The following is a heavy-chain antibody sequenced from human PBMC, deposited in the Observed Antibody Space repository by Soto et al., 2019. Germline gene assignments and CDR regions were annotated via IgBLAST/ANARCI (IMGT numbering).Heavy chain of an antibody. J-gene: IGHJ4*02. CDR1: GYTFTSYD. V-gene: IGHV1-8*01. D-gene: IGHD6-13*01. CDR3: ARASSSGWSDDY. Sequence: ASVKVSCKASGYTFTSYDINWVRQATGQGLEWMGWMNLNSVNTGYAQNFKGIVTLTRNTSISPAYMELSSLSFEDTAVYYCARASSSGWSDDYWGQGTLVTVSS. CDR2: MNLNSVNT.